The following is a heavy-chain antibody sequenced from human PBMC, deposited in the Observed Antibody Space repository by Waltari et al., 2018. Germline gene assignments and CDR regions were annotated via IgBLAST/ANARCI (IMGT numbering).Heavy chain of an antibody. V-gene: IGHV4-39*07. CDR2: IYYSGST. D-gene: IGHD6-19*01. Sequence: QLQLQESGPGLVKPSETLSLTCTVSGGSISSSSYYWGCIRQPPGKGLAWIGSIYYSGSTYYNPSVKSRVTISVDTSKNQFSLKLSSVTAADTAVYYCAKDHSSGWYYFDYWGQGTLVTVSS. CDR1: GGSISSSSYY. CDR3: AKDHSSGWYYFDY. J-gene: IGHJ4*02.